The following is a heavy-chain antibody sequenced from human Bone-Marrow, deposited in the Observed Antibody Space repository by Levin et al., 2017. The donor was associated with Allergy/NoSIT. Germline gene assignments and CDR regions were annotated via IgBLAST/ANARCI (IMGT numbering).Heavy chain of an antibody. V-gene: IGHV4-30-2*01. J-gene: IGHJ5*02. CDR1: GGSISSGGYS. CDR2: IYHSGST. Sequence: LRLSCAVSGGSISSGGYSWSWIRQPPGKGLEWIGHIYHSGSTYYNPSLKSRVTISVDRSKNQFSLKLNSVTAADTAGYYGAREYSRGWANWCDPWGQGNLVTVSS. D-gene: IGHD6-19*01. CDR3: AREYSRGWANWCDP.